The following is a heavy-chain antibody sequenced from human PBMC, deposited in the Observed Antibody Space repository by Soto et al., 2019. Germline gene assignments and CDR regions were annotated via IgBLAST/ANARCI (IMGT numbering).Heavy chain of an antibody. V-gene: IGHV4-59*01. J-gene: IGHJ4*02. CDR1: GGSISSYY. D-gene: IGHD1-26*01. Sequence: QVQLQESGPGLVKPSETLSLTCTVSGGSISSYYWSWIRQPPGKGLEWIGYIYYSGSTNYNPSLKSRVTISVDTSKNQFSLTLSSVTAADTAVYYCARGSSLGGSYGYWGQGTLVTVSS. CDR3: ARGSSLGGSYGY. CDR2: IYYSGST.